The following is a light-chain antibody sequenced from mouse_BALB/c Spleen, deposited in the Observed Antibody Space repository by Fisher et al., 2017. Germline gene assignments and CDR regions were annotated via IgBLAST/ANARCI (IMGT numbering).Light chain of an antibody. CDR3: QQYSGYPYT. CDR2: DTS. V-gene: IGKV4-78*01. J-gene: IGKJ2*01. Sequence: IVITQTPAIMSASPGEKVTLTCSASSSVSSSYLYWYQQKPGSSPRLWIYDTSNLVSGVPARFSGSRSGTSYSLTISSMEAEDAATYYCQQYSGYPYTFGGGTKLEIK. CDR1: SSVSSSY.